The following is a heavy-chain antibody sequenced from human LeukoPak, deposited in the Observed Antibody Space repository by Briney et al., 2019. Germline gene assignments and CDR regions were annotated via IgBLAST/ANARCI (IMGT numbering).Heavy chain of an antibody. V-gene: IGHV3-30*04. CDR2: ISYDGSNK. D-gene: IGHD3-3*01. CDR3: AREGSHDFWSGYYTFYYYMEV. Sequence: GGSLRLSCAASGFTFSSYAMHWVRQAPGKGLEWVAVISYDGSNKYYADSVKGRFTISRDNSKNTLYLQMNSLRAEDTAVYYCAREGSHDFWSGYYTFYYYMEVWGKGTTVTVSS. J-gene: IGHJ6*03. CDR1: GFTFSSYA.